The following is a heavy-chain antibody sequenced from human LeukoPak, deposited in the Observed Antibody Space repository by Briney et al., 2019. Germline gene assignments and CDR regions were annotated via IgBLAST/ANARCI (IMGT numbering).Heavy chain of an antibody. CDR3: AREGRSSGY. D-gene: IGHD6-6*01. V-gene: IGHV3-74*01. CDR1: EFTFSNYW. J-gene: IGHJ4*02. Sequence: GGSLRLSCAASEFTFSNYWMHWVRQAPGKGLVWVSWITGDGSSTRYADSVKGRFTISRDNAKNSLYLQMNSLRAEDTAVYYCAREGRSSGYWGQGTLVTVSS. CDR2: ITGDGSST.